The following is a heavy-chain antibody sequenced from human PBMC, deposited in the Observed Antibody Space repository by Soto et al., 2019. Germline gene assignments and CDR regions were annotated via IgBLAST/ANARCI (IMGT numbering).Heavy chain of an antibody. CDR3: AKATTNGGWFNPFDS. J-gene: IGHJ4*02. V-gene: IGHV3-9*01. CDR1: GFSFENYA. CDR2: ISWNRGTI. D-gene: IGHD6-19*01. Sequence: EVQLVESGGGLVQPGRSLRLSCAASGFSFENYAMHWVRQAPGKGLEWVSGISWNRGTIGYADSVKGRFTISRDNAKNSLYLQMNSLTADDTAVYYCAKATTNGGWFNPFDSWGQGALVTVSS.